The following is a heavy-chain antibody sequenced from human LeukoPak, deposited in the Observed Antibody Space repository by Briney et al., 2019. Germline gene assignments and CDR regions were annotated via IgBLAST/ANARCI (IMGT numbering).Heavy chain of an antibody. CDR2: ITSSGGTK. V-gene: IGHV3-48*03. Sequence: PGGSLRLSCAASGFTFNTYAMNWVRQAPGKGLECISYITSSGGTKDYAKSVKGRFIISRDNAKNSLFLQMNSLTTEDTAVYYCARARGSDYYYYYMDVWGKGTTVTVSS. J-gene: IGHJ6*03. CDR1: GFTFNTYA. CDR3: ARARGSDYYYYYMDV.